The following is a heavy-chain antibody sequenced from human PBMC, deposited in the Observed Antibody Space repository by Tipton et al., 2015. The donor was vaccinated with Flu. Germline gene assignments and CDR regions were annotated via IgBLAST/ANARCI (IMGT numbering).Heavy chain of an antibody. V-gene: IGHV3-30*13. CDR1: GFTFSNYG. CDR3: ARDSDYGSGSYWIDY. D-gene: IGHD3-10*01. CDR2: ISYDGSNQ. J-gene: IGHJ4*02. Sequence: SLRLSCAASGFTFSNYGMFWVRQAPGKGLEWVTTISYDGSNQYYADSVKGRFTISRDNSKNMVYRQMNSLRAEDTAVYYCARDSDYGSGSYWIDYWGQGTLVIVSS.